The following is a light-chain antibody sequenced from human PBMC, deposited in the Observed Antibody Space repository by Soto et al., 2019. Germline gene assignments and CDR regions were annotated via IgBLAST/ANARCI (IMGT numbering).Light chain of an antibody. J-gene: IGLJ1*01. CDR3: NSYTGSSTYV. V-gene: IGLV2-18*02. Sequence: QSVLTQPPSVSGSPGQSVAISCTGTSSDVGSYSRVSWYQQPPGAAPKLMIYEVSNRPSGVPDRFSGSKSGNTASLTISGLQAEDEADYYCNSYTGSSTYVFGNGTKVTVL. CDR1: SSDVGSYSR. CDR2: EVS.